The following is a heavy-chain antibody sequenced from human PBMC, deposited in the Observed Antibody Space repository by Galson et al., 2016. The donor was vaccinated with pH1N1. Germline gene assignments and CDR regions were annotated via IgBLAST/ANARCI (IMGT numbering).Heavy chain of an antibody. V-gene: IGHV7-4-1*02. Sequence: SVKVSCKASGYTFTTNAINWVRQAPGQGLEWMGWINTNTGNPTYAQGFTGRFVFSLDTSFSTAYLQINSLKAEDTAVYYCARGRAGGSEKGLGIDWYFDLWGRGTLVTVSS. CDR2: INTNTGNP. D-gene: IGHD3-16*01. J-gene: IGHJ2*01. CDR1: GYTFTTNA. CDR3: ARGRAGGSEKGLGIDWYFDL.